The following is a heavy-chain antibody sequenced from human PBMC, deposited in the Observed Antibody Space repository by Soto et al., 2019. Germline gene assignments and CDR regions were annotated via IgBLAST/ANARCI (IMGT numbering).Heavy chain of an antibody. CDR3: VKDYVRAAAGTDY. D-gene: IGHD6-13*01. CDR1: GFTFSSYA. V-gene: IGHV3-64D*08. J-gene: IGHJ4*02. CDR2: ISSNGGST. Sequence: GGSLRLSCSASGFTFSSYAMHWVRQAPGKGLEYVSAISSNGGSTYYADSVKGRFTISRDNSKNTLYLQMSSLRAEDTAVYYCVKDYVRAAAGTDYWGQGTLVTVSS.